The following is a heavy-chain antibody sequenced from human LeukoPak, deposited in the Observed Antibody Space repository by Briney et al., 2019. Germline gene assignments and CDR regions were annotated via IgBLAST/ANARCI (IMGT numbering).Heavy chain of an antibody. D-gene: IGHD6-19*01. CDR3: ARDLRLVAVAGTNTFDY. Sequence: ASVKVSCKASGYTFTSYGISWVRQAPGQGLEWMGWISAYNGNTNYAQKLQGRVTMTTDTSTSTAYMELRSLRSDDTAVYYCARDLRLVAVAGTNTFDYWGQGTLVTVSS. CDR1: GYTFTSYG. J-gene: IGHJ4*02. V-gene: IGHV1-18*01. CDR2: ISAYNGNT.